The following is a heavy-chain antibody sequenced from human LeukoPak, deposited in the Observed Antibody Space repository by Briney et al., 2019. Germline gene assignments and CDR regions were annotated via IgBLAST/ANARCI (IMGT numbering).Heavy chain of an antibody. J-gene: IGHJ3*02. D-gene: IGHD4-17*01. CDR2: IYSGGTA. Sequence: GGSLRLSCAASGFIVSNNYMSWVRQLPGKGLEWVSIIYSGGTADYADSVKGRFTVSRDHSKNTMYLQMNSLRSEDTAMYYCVRGPYRDYDRLDAFDIWGHGTMVTVSS. CDR3: VRGPYRDYDRLDAFDI. V-gene: IGHV3-66*01. CDR1: GFIVSNNY.